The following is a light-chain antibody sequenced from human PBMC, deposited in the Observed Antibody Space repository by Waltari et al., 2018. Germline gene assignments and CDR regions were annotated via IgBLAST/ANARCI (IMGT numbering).Light chain of an antibody. CDR3: QQYHSSSRT. V-gene: IGKV1-5*03. CDR1: QSIDSW. Sequence: DIQMTQSPSTLSASVGDRVTITCRASQSIDSWLAWYQQKPGKAPNLLIYKASILHSGVPSRFSGRGSGTEFTLTINSLQPDDFAAYYCQQYHSSSRTFGQGTNVEMK. J-gene: IGKJ1*01. CDR2: KAS.